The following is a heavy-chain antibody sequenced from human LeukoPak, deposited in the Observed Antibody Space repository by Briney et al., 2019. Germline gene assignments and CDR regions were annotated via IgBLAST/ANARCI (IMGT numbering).Heavy chain of an antibody. Sequence: GESLKISWKGSGYSFTSYWIGWVRQMPGKGLEWMGIIYPGDSDTRYSPSFQGQVTISSDKSISTAYLQWSSLKASDTAMYYCARCSNTKGYYDILTGYYPGRADAFDIWGQGTMVTVSS. D-gene: IGHD3-9*01. J-gene: IGHJ3*02. CDR1: GYSFTSYW. CDR2: IYPGDSDT. CDR3: ARCSNTKGYYDILTGYYPGRADAFDI. V-gene: IGHV5-51*01.